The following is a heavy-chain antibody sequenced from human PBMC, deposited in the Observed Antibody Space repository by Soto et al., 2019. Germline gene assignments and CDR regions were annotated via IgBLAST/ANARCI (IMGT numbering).Heavy chain of an antibody. V-gene: IGHV4-34*01. CDR1: GGSFSDYY. D-gene: IGHD1-26*01. J-gene: IGHJ5*02. CDR2: IHLSGRV. CDR3: ARTPTRGASAWLDP. Sequence: QVQLQQWGSGLLKPSETLSLTCAIYGGSFSDYYWHWIRQSPGKGLEWIGEIHLSGRVNFTPFLKGRTSLSMDTSRNQFFLTLRSVTAADTAVYFCARTPTRGASAWLDPWGRGHLVTVSS.